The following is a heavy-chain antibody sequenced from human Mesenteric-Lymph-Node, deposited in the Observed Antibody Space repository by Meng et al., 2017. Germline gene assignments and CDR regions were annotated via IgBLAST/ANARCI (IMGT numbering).Heavy chain of an antibody. CDR2: ISNDGSNK. D-gene: IGHD1-1*01. V-gene: IGHV3-30*07. CDR3: ARGYVPNFDY. CDR1: GFTFSGYA. J-gene: IGHJ4*02. Sequence: QLGESGGGLVQLGRSLVLSCAASGFTFSGYAIHWVPQAPGKGLEWVAVISNDGSNKFYADSVKGRFTISRDNSKNTLYLQMNSLRAEDTAVYYCARGYVPNFDYWGQGTLVTISS.